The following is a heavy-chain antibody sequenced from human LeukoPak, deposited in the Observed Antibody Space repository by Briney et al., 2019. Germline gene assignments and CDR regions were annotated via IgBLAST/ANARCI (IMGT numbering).Heavy chain of an antibody. V-gene: IGHV4-34*01. J-gene: IGHJ6*02. D-gene: IGHD5-12*01. Sequence: SETLSLTCAVYGGSFSGYYWSWIRQPPGKGLEWIGEINHSGSTNYNPSLKSRVTISVYTSKTQFSLKLSSVTAADTAVYYCARGRGYSGYDPNYYYYYGMDVWGQGTTVTVSS. CDR2: INHSGST. CDR3: ARGRGYSGYDPNYYYYYGMDV. CDR1: GGSFSGYY.